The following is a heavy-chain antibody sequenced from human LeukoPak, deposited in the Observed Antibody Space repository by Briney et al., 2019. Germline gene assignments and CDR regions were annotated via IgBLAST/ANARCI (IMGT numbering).Heavy chain of an antibody. D-gene: IGHD3-3*01. Sequence: GGSLRLYCAASGFTFSSYWMSWVRQAPGKGLEWVANIKQDGSEKYYVDSVKGRFTISRDNAKNSLYLQMNSLRAEDTAVYYCARHEVLRFLEWSNWFDPWGQGTLVTVSS. CDR1: GFTFSSYW. V-gene: IGHV3-7*01. J-gene: IGHJ5*02. CDR3: ARHEVLRFLEWSNWFDP. CDR2: IKQDGSEK.